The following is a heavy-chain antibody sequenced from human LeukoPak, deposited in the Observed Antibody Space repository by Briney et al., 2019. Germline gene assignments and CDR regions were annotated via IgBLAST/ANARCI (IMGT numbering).Heavy chain of an antibody. CDR1: GGSISSSSYY. J-gene: IGHJ4*02. CDR3: ARPSSGSYSDY. CDR2: IYYSGST. Sequence: PSEILSLTCTVSGGSISSSSYYWGWIRQPPGKGLEWIGSIYYSGSTYYNPSLKSRVTISVDTSKNQFSLKLSSVTAADTAVYYCARPSSGSYSDYWGQGTLVTVSS. D-gene: IGHD1-26*01. V-gene: IGHV4-39*01.